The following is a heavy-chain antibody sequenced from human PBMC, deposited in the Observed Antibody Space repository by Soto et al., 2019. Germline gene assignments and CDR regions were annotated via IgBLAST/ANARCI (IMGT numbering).Heavy chain of an antibody. CDR1: GFTFNTYS. Sequence: KPGGSLRLSCAASGFTFNTYSMNWVRQAPGKGLEWVSSISSSSSYIYYTDSVKGRFTISRDNAKNSLYLQMNSLRAEDTAVYYCASLSRFALDYWGQGTLVTVSS. J-gene: IGHJ4*02. CDR2: ISSSSSYI. V-gene: IGHV3-21*01. D-gene: IGHD3-10*01. CDR3: ASLSRFALDY.